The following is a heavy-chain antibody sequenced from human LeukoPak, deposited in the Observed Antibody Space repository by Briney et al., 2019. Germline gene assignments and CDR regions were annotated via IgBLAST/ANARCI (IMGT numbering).Heavy chain of an antibody. Sequence: GGSLRLSCAASGFTFSSYAMSWVRQAPGKGLEWVSAISGSGGSTYYADSVKGRFTISRDNSKNTLYLQMNSLRAEDTAVYYCARHFRSRFLEWSSLFSVWGQGTTVTVSS. CDR3: ARHFRSRFLEWSSLFSV. V-gene: IGHV3-23*01. CDR1: GFTFSSYA. J-gene: IGHJ6*02. CDR2: ISGSGGST. D-gene: IGHD3-3*01.